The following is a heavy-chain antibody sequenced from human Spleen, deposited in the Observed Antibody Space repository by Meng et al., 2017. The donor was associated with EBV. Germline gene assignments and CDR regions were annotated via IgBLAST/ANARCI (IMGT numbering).Heavy chain of an antibody. D-gene: IGHD6-13*01. CDR2: IFHSGST. V-gene: IGHV4-4*02. CDR3: ARSGSSPSPIDY. J-gene: IGHJ4*02. Sequence: ESGPGPVNPCGTPSRTCVVSCGSYTSAYLWRWVRQAPEKGLEWIGIIFHSGSTNYNQSLKSRVSISLDRSKSQSALKLTSMTAADTAVYYCARSGSSPSPIDYWGQGTLVTVSS. CDR1: CGSYTSAYL.